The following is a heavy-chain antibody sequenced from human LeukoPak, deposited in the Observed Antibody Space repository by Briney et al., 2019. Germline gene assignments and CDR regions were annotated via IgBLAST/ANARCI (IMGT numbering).Heavy chain of an antibody. D-gene: IGHD2-2*02. J-gene: IGHJ5*02. CDR2: SAGDVER. V-gene: IGHV2-5*02. CDR1: GISCISRGVG. Sequence: SGPTLGNPTQTPTLTFTFSGISCISRGVGVGWGCLPPVNGLGWLVLSAGDVERRFTASLKSRLNITKHTSKNQVVLTLTNLDPVDTATSYCAHSGLHCSITSCYSSPVYNWFDPWGQGTLVTVSS. CDR3: AHSGLHCSITSCYSSPVYNWFDP.